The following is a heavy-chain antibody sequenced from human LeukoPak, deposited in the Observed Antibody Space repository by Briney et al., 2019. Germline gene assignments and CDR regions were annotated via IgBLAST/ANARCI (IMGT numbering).Heavy chain of an antibody. V-gene: IGHV4-39*01. CDR2: ICYSGST. CDR3: ARLGGYYDPPGY. CDR1: GGSISSSSYC. D-gene: IGHD3-10*01. Sequence: PSETLSLTCTVSGGSISSSSYCWGWIRQPPGKGPEWIGSICYSGSTYYSPSLVSRVTISVDTSKNQFSLKLASVTAADTAFYYCARLGGYYDPPGYWGQGTLVTVSS. J-gene: IGHJ4*02.